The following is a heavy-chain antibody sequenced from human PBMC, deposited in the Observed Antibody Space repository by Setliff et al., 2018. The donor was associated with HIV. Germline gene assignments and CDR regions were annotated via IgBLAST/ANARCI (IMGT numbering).Heavy chain of an antibody. D-gene: IGHD4-4*01. J-gene: IGHJ3*02. CDR2: ISAYSGNT. CDR3: ARDVDYTDAFDI. Sequence: ASVKVSCKASGYTFTSYGINWVRQAPGQGLEWMGWISAYSGNTNYAQKLQGRVTMTTDTSTSTAYMELRSLRSDDTAVYYCARDVDYTDAFDIWGRGTMVTVSS. V-gene: IGHV1-18*01. CDR1: GYTFTSYG.